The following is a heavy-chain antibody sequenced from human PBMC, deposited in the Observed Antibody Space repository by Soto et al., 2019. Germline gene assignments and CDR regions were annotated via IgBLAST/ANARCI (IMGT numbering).Heavy chain of an antibody. CDR1: GFTFSGFY. J-gene: IGHJ4*02. CDR3: ARDIPYSGATKYFDY. V-gene: IGHV3-11*06. CDR2: ISSSSDYI. Sequence: QVQLVESGGGLVEPGGSLRLSCAVSGFTFSGFYMSWIRQAPGKGLQWISYISSSSDYIHYADSVKGRFTISRDNSKNLLYLQMNSLRAEDTAVYYCARDIPYSGATKYFDYWGQGTLVIVSS. D-gene: IGHD1-26*01.